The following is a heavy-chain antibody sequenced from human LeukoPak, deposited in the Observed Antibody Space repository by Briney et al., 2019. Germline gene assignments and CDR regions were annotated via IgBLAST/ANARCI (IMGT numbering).Heavy chain of an antibody. V-gene: IGHV3-66*02. CDR1: GFTVSSNY. J-gene: IGHJ4*02. Sequence: PGGPLRLSCAASGFTVSSNYMSWVRQAPGKGLEWVSVIYSGGSTYYADSVKGRFTISRDNSKNTLYLQMNSLRAEDTAVYYCARTVRRDGYNPYYFDYWGQGTLVTVSS. D-gene: IGHD5-24*01. CDR2: IYSGGST. CDR3: ARTVRRDGYNPYYFDY.